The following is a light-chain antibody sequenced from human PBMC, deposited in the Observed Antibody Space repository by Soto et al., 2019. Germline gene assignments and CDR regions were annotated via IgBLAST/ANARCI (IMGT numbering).Light chain of an antibody. Sequence: ILMTQSPATLSVFPGDRATLSCRASQSVKTNLAWYQQKPGQTPRLLIYGASTRATGIPGRFSGSGSGTEFTLTISSLQSEDFAVYYCQQYDTLYTFGHGTNLEIK. CDR1: QSVKTN. CDR3: QQYDTLYT. V-gene: IGKV3-15*01. CDR2: GAS. J-gene: IGKJ2*01.